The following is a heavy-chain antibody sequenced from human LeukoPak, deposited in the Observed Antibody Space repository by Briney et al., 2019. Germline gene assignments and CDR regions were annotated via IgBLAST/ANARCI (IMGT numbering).Heavy chain of an antibody. V-gene: IGHV3-30*02. Sequence: PGGSLRLSCAASGFTFSSYGMHWVRQAPGKGLEWVAVIWYDGSNKYYADSVRGRFTISRDNSKNTLYLQMNSLRAEDTAVYYCAKDKEGSGWYGGYFDYWGQGTLVTVSS. CDR1: GFTFSSYG. J-gene: IGHJ4*02. CDR2: IWYDGSNK. CDR3: AKDKEGSGWYGGYFDY. D-gene: IGHD6-19*01.